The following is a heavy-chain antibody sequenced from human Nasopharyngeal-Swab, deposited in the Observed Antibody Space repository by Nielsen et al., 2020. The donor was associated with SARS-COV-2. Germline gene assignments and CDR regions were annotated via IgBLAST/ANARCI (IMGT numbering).Heavy chain of an antibody. V-gene: IGHV3-11*04. D-gene: IGHD6-13*01. J-gene: IGHJ4*02. Sequence: GESLKISCAASGFTFSDYYMTWVRQAPGKGLDWVSYISATGNTVYYADSVKGRFTISRDNAKNSLYLQMNSLRAEDTAVYYCASFSSSWTKIDYWGQGTLVTVSS. CDR1: GFTFSDYY. CDR3: ASFSSSWTKIDY. CDR2: ISATGNTV.